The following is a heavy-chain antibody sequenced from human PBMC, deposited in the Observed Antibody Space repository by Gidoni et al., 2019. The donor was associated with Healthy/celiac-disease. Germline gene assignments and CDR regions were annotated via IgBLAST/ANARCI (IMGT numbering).Heavy chain of an antibody. CDR2: IWYDGSNK. J-gene: IGHJ3*02. CDR3: AREGIYYYDSSAPIMGAFDI. D-gene: IGHD3-22*01. Sequence: QVQLVESGGGVVQPGRSLRLSCAASGFTFSSYGMHWVRQAPGKGLAWVAVIWYDGSNKYYADSVKGRFTISRDNSKNTLYLQMNSLRAEDTAVYYCAREGIYYYDSSAPIMGAFDIWGQGTMVTVFS. V-gene: IGHV3-33*01. CDR1: GFTFSSYG.